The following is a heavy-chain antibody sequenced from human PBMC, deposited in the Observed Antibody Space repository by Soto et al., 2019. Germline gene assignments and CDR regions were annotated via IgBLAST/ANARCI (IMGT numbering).Heavy chain of an antibody. CDR3: AKALQYQNWLDP. J-gene: IGHJ5*02. D-gene: IGHD4-4*01. CDR1: GFTLSNYG. Sequence: GSLRLSCAASGFTLSNYGMHWVRQAPGKGLEWVAVIWSGGSNKYYADSVKGRFTISRDNSKNTLYLQMNSLRAEDTAVYYCAKALQYQNWLDPWGEGTLVTVGS. V-gene: IGHV3-33*06. CDR2: IWSGGSNK.